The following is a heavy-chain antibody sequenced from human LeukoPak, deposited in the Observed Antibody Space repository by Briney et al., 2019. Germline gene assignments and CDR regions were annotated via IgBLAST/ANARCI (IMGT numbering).Heavy chain of an antibody. V-gene: IGHV3-13*01. D-gene: IGHD6-19*01. CDR1: EFTFSTYD. J-gene: IGHJ5*02. CDR2: IDTAGGT. CDR3: AGAVAGTHWLDP. Sequence: PGGSLRLSCAASEFTFSTYDMHWVRQVTGKGLEWVSGIDTAGGTYYPDSVKGRFTMSRENAKNSLHLQMNSLTAGDTAVYYCAGAVAGTHWLDPWGQGTLVTVSS.